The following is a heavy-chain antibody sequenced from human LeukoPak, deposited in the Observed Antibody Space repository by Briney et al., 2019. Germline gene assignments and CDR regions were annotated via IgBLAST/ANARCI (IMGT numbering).Heavy chain of an antibody. D-gene: IGHD6-13*01. CDR2: IYNSGST. CDR1: GGSISSSTYY. CDR3: ARQAYSSNLGWFDP. J-gene: IGHJ5*02. Sequence: SETLSLTCSVSGGSISSSTYYWGWVRHPPGKGLEWIGNIYNSGSTYYNPSLKSRVTISVDTSKNQFSLKLSSVTAANAGVYYCARQAYSSNLGWFDPWGQGTLVTVSS. V-gene: IGHV4-39*01.